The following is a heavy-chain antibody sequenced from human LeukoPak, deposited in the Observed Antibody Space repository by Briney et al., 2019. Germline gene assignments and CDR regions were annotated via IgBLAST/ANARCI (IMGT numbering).Heavy chain of an antibody. CDR1: GYTFTGYY. D-gene: IGHD5-24*01. CDR3: ATDLKMTTSVPFDY. CDR2: INPNSGGT. J-gene: IGHJ4*02. Sequence: ASVKVSFKASGYTFTGYYMHWVRQAPGQGLEWMGWINPNSGGTNYAQKFQGRVTMTRDTSISTAYMELSRLRSDDTAVYYCATDLKMTTSVPFDYWGQGTLVTVSS. V-gene: IGHV1-2*02.